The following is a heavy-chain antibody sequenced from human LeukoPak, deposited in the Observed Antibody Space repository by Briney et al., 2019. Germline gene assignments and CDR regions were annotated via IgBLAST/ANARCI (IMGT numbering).Heavy chain of an antibody. CDR3: AREMSVAGPFDY. CDR1: GFTFSSYG. D-gene: IGHD6-19*01. CDR2: MGYVGSNK. J-gene: IGHJ4*02. V-gene: IGHV3-33*01. Sequence: HPGGSLRLFCAASGFTFSSYGLHWVRQAPGKGLAWVAGMGYVGSNKYYAVCVKYRFTISRDNSKITLSLQIDSLRAEYTAVDYFAREMSVAGPFDYWGQGTLVTVSS.